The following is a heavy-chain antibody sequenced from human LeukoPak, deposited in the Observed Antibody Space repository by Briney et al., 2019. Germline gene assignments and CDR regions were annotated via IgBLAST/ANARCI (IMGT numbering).Heavy chain of an antibody. D-gene: IGHD5-24*01. V-gene: IGHV1-69*01. CDR2: IIPIFGTA. CDR3: AREVPQDGYNKGWFDP. Sequence: ASVKVSCKASGGTFSSYAISWVRQAPGQGLEWMGGIIPIFGTANYAQKSQGRVTITADESTSTAYMELSSLRSEDTAVYYCAREVPQDGYNKGWFDPWGQGTLVTVSS. CDR1: GGTFSSYA. J-gene: IGHJ5*02.